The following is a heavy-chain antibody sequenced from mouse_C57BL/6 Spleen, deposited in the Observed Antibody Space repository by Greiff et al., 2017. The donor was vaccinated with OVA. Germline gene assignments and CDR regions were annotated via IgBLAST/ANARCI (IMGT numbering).Heavy chain of an antibody. V-gene: IGHV5-17*01. CDR3: ALTGHWYFDV. CDR1: GFTFSDYG. CDR2: ISSGSSTI. Sequence: DVKLVESGGGLVKPGGSLKLSCAASGFTFSDYGMHWVRQAPEKGLEWVAYISSGSSTIYYADTVKGRFTISRDNAKNTLFLQMTSLRSEDTAMYYCALTGHWYFDVWGTGTTVTVSS. J-gene: IGHJ1*03. D-gene: IGHD4-1*01.